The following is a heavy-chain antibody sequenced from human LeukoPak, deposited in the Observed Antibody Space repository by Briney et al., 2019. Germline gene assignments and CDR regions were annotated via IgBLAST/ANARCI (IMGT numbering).Heavy chain of an antibody. J-gene: IGHJ4*02. Sequence: ASVKVSCKASGYTFTSYAMHWVRQAPGQRLEWMGWINAGNGNTKYSQKFQGRVTITRDTSASTTYMELSSLRSEDTAVYYCAVRSGSSSWYWGDYWGQGTLVTVSS. CDR1: GYTFTSYA. D-gene: IGHD6-13*01. V-gene: IGHV1-3*01. CDR3: AVRSGSSSWYWGDY. CDR2: INAGNGNT.